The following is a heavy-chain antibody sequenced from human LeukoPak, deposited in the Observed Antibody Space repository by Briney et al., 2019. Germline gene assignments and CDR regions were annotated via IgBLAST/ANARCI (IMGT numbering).Heavy chain of an antibody. CDR2: IIPIFGTA. V-gene: IGHV1-69*13. D-gene: IGHD1-26*01. J-gene: IGHJ4*02. CDR1: GYTFTSYG. Sequence: SVKVSCKASGYTFTSYGISWVRQAPGQGLEWMGGIIPIFGTANYAQKFQGRVTITADESTSTAYMELSSLRSEDTAVYYCARDSSGSYRYYFDYWGQGTLVTVSS. CDR3: ARDSSGSYRYYFDY.